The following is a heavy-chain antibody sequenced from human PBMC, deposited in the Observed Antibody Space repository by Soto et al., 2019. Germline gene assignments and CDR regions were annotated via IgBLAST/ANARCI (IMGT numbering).Heavy chain of an antibody. V-gene: IGHV1-69*12. CDR1: GDSFSSYG. CDR3: AKIPPRTTATAYYLDY. CDR2: IIPMFVTA. Sequence: QVQLVQSGAEVKKPGSSVKVSCKASGDSFSSYGISWVRQAPGQGLEWMGGIIPMFVTANYAQNFQGRVTITADESTNTAYMELNSLISDDTAVYYCAKIPPRTTATAYYLDYWGPGTLIIVSS. D-gene: IGHD4-17*01. J-gene: IGHJ4*02.